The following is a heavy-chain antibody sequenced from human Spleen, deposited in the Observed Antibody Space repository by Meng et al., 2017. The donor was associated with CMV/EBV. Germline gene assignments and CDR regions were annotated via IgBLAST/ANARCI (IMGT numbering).Heavy chain of an antibody. CDR2: IYPSNSDT. D-gene: IGHD3-10*01. Sequence: QVTCKGSGYSFTRYWIGWVRQMPGKGLEWMGIIYPSNSDTRYNPAFQGQFTISADKTISTAYVQWSRLKASDTAMYYCAITYQADYYHMDVWGQGTTVTVSS. CDR3: AITYQADYYHMDV. CDR1: GYSFTRYW. V-gene: IGHV5-51*01. J-gene: IGHJ6*02.